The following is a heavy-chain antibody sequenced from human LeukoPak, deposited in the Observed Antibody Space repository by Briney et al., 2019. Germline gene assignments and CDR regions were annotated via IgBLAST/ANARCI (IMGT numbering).Heavy chain of an antibody. CDR1: GFTFDDYA. J-gene: IGHJ4*02. CDR3: ARGGRPGAATDY. V-gene: IGHV3-9*01. D-gene: IGHD1-26*01. Sequence: GGSLRLSCAASGFTFDDYAMHWVRHGPGKGLEWVSGVSWNIGSIGYADSVKGRLTISRDNAKNSLYLQMNSLRAEDTAVYYCARGGRPGAATDYWGQGTLVTVSS. CDR2: VSWNIGSI.